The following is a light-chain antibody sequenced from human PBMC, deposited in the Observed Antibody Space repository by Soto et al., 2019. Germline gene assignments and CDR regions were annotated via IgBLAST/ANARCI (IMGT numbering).Light chain of an antibody. CDR3: QQSYSSPPWT. J-gene: IGKJ1*01. CDR2: RAS. Sequence: DIQMTQSPSSLSASVGDRVTISCRASQSITSFLNWYQQKPGTAPRLLIYRASKVTSGVPPRFSGSGSGRDFTLTISSLRPEDIVTYFCQQSYSSPPWTFGQGTKVEVK. V-gene: IGKV1-39*01. CDR1: QSITSF.